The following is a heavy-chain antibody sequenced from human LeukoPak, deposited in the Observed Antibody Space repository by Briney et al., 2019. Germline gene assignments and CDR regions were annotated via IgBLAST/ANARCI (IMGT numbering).Heavy chain of an antibody. Sequence: GGSLRLSCAASGFTFSSYSMNWVRQAPGKGLEWVSSISSSSSYIYYADSVKGRFTISRDNAKNSLYLQMNGLRAEDTAVYYCARETPPGDYYDSSGDFDYWGQGTLVTVSS. CDR1: GFTFSSYS. D-gene: IGHD3-22*01. CDR3: ARETPPGDYYDSSGDFDY. CDR2: ISSSSSYI. J-gene: IGHJ4*02. V-gene: IGHV3-21*01.